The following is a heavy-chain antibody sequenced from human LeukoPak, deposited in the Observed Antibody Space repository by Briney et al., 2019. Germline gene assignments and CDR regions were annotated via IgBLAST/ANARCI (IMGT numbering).Heavy chain of an antibody. CDR3: ARFYSSSWFAFDI. Sequence: PSETLSLTCTVSGGSISSYYWSWIRQPPGKGLEWIGYIYYSGSTNYNPSLKSRVTISVDTSKNQFSLKLSSVTAAGTAVYYCARFYSSSWFAFDIWGQGTMVTVSS. CDR2: IYYSGST. CDR1: GGSISSYY. D-gene: IGHD6-13*01. V-gene: IGHV4-59*01. J-gene: IGHJ3*02.